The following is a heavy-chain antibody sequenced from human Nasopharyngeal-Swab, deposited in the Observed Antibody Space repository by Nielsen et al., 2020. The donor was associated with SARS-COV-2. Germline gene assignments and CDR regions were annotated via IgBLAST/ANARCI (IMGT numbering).Heavy chain of an antibody. J-gene: IGHJ4*02. CDR2: IDPSDSYT. D-gene: IGHD3-22*01. V-gene: IGHV5-10-1*01. CDR1: GYSFTSYW. CDR3: ARSTTMIVVDVFDY. Sequence: KVSCKGSGYSFTSYWISWVRQMPGKGLEWMGRIDPSDSYTNYSPSFQGHVTISADKSISTAYLQWSSLKASDTAMYYCARSTTMIVVDVFDYWGQGTLVTVSS.